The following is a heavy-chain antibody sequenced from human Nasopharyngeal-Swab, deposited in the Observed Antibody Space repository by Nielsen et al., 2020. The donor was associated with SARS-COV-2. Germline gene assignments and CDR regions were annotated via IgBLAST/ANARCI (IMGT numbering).Heavy chain of an antibody. D-gene: IGHD3-22*01. CDR3: ARVSYYYDSSGPNPDY. J-gene: IGHJ4*02. CDR1: DFTFSSYA. CDR2: INSDGSST. Sequence: GESLKISCAASDFTFSSYAMSWVRQAPGKGLVWVSRINSDGSSTSYADSVKGRFTISRDNAKNTLYLQMNSLRAEDTAVYYCARVSYYYDSSGPNPDYWGQGTLVTVSS. V-gene: IGHV3-74*01.